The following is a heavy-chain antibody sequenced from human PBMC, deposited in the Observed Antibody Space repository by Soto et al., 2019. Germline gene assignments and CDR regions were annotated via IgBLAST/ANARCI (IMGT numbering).Heavy chain of an antibody. V-gene: IGHV3-48*03. J-gene: IGHJ6*02. Sequence: PGGSLRLSCAASGFTFSSYEMNWVRQAPGKGLEWVSYISSSGSTIYYADSVKGRFTISRDNAKNSLYLQMNSLRAEDTAVYYCERDGVWDSLPYGMDVWGPGTKVTVYS. D-gene: IGHD3-22*01. CDR2: ISSSGSTI. CDR1: GFTFSSYE. CDR3: ERDGVWDSLPYGMDV.